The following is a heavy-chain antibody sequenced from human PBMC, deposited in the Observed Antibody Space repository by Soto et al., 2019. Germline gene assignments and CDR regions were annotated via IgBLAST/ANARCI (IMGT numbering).Heavy chain of an antibody. CDR3: AREGAGADDAFDI. J-gene: IGHJ3*02. Sequence: QVQLVESGGGVVQPGRSLRLSCAASGFTFSSYAMHWVRQAPGKGLEWVAVISYDGSNKYYADSVKGRFTISRDNSKNTLYLQMNSLRAEDTAVYYYAREGAGADDAFDIWGQGTMVTVSS. CDR2: ISYDGSNK. V-gene: IGHV3-30-3*01. D-gene: IGHD3-10*01. CDR1: GFTFSSYA.